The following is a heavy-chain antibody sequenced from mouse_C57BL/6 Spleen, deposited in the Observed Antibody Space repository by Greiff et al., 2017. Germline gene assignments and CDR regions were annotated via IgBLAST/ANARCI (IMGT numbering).Heavy chain of an antibody. CDR3: ARTGDGSSFAWFAY. Sequence: VQLQQPGAELVRPGSSVKLSCKASGYTFTSYWMDWVKQRPGQGLEWIGNIYPSDSETHYNQKFKDKATLTVDKSSSTAYMQLSSLTSEDSAVYYCARTGDGSSFAWFAYWGQGTLVTVSA. D-gene: IGHD1-1*01. J-gene: IGHJ3*01. CDR1: GYTFTSYW. V-gene: IGHV1-61*01. CDR2: IYPSDSET.